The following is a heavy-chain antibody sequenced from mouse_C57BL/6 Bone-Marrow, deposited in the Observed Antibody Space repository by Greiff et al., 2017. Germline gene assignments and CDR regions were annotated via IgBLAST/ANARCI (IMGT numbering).Heavy chain of an antibody. CDR1: GFNIKDYS. D-gene: IGHD1-1*01. Sequence: EVKLMESGAELVRPGASVKLSCTASGFNIKDYSMHWVKQRPEQGLEWIGRIDPEDGDTDYAPKFQGKATMTADTSSNTAYLQLSSLTSEDSAVYYCTTSSITTVVSNFDYWGQGTTLTVSS. CDR3: TTSSITTVVSNFDY. CDR2: IDPEDGDT. V-gene: IGHV14-1*01. J-gene: IGHJ2*01.